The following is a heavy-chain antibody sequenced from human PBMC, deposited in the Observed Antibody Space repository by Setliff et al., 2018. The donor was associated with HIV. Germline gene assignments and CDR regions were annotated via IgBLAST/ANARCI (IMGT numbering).Heavy chain of an antibody. Sequence: SETLSLTCAVYGGSFSGYYWGWIRQPPGKGLEWIGEINHSGSTNYNPSLKSRVTISVDTSKNQFSLKLSSVTAADTAMYFCARESRNDFWSGYYRTFDIWGQGTMVTVSS. D-gene: IGHD3-3*01. CDR1: GGSFSGYY. CDR2: INHSGST. CDR3: ARESRNDFWSGYYRTFDI. V-gene: IGHV4-34*09. J-gene: IGHJ3*02.